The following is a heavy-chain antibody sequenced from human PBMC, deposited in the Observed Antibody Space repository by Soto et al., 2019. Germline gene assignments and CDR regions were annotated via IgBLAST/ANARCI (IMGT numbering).Heavy chain of an antibody. V-gene: IGHV1-69*12. CDR3: ARDGAGMGATSDY. Sequence: QVQLVQSGAEVKKPGSSVKVSCKASGGTFSSYTLNWVRQAPGPGLVWMGGIIPMFGTTDYAEKFQGRVTTTADESTSTAYMELTGLRSEDTAVYYCARDGAGMGATSDYWGQGTLVTVSS. CDR2: IIPMFGTT. CDR1: GGTFSSYT. J-gene: IGHJ4*02. D-gene: IGHD1-26*01.